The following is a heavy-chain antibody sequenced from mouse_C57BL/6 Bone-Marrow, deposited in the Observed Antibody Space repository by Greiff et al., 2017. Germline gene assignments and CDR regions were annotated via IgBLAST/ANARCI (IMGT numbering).Heavy chain of an antibody. CDR1: GYSITSGYY. CDR2: ISYDGSN. Sequence: EVQLQESGPGLVKPSQSLSLTCSVTGYSITSGYYWNWLRQFPGNKLEWMGYISYDGSNNYNPSLKNRISITRDTSKNQFFLKLNSVTTEDTATYYCARDSAGDGFAYWGQGTLVTVSA. CDR3: ARDSAGDGFAY. D-gene: IGHD3-2*02. V-gene: IGHV3-6*01. J-gene: IGHJ3*01.